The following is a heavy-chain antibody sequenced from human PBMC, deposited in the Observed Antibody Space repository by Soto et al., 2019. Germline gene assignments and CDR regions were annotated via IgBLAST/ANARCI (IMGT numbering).Heavy chain of an antibody. J-gene: IGHJ4*02. CDR1: GDSISSGGYY. CDR2: IYYSGST. Sequence: KASETLSLTCSVSGDSISSGGYYWSWIRQHPGKGLECIGYIYYSGSTFYNPSLKGRISISVDPSKNQFSLNLRSVTAADTAMYYCARFNGPPYCFDFWGQGTLVTVSS. V-gene: IGHV4-31*03. CDR3: ARFNGPPYCFDF.